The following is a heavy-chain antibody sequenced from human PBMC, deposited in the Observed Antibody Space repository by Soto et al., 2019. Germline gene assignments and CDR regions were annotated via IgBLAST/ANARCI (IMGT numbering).Heavy chain of an antibody. CDR3: ARAPWYETSGYQLDY. V-gene: IGHV4-39*07. D-gene: IGHD3-22*01. Sequence: PSETLSVTLSLSVPSIGSDNYYWGWIRQTQGKGLEWIGSIYYSGNTYYNPSLKSRVTILADTSSNQFSLNLSSVTAADTAVYYCARAPWYETSGYQLDYWGQGTVVTVYS. CDR2: IYYSGNT. CDR1: VPSIGSDNYY. J-gene: IGHJ4*02.